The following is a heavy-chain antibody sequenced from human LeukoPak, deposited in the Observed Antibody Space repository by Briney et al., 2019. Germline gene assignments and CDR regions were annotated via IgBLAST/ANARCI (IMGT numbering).Heavy chain of an antibody. J-gene: IGHJ4*02. CDR1: GGSISSSGYY. CDR2: IYHSGST. Sequence: SETLSLTCTVSGGSISSSGYYWGWIRQPPGKGLEWIGSIYHSGSTYYNPSLKSRVTISVDTSKNQFSLKLSSVTAADTAVYYCARGGLRYFDWLNYWGQGTLVTVSS. V-gene: IGHV4-39*07. CDR3: ARGGLRYFDWLNY. D-gene: IGHD3-9*01.